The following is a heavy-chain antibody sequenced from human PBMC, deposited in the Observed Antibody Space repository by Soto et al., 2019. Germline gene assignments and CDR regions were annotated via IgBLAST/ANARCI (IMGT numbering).Heavy chain of an antibody. J-gene: IGHJ4*02. Sequence: ASVKVSCKASGGTFSSYAISWVRQAPGQGLEWMGGIIPIFGTANYAQKFQGRVTITADESTSTAYMELSSLRSEDTAVYYCAKVAAGPYYFDYWGQGTLVTVSS. CDR1: GGTFSSYA. CDR2: IIPIFGTA. V-gene: IGHV1-69*13. D-gene: IGHD6-6*01. CDR3: AKVAAGPYYFDY.